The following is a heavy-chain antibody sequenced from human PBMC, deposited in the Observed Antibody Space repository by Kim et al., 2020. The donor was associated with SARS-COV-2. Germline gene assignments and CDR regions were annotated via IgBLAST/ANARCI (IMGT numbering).Heavy chain of an antibody. J-gene: IGHJ5*02. Sequence: ASVKVSCKVSGYTLTELSMHWVRQAPGKGLEWMGGFDPEDGETIYAQKFQGRVTMTEDTSTDTAYMELSSLRSEDTDVYYCATGAAAGKSNWFDPWGQGTLVTVSS. CDR3: ATGAAAGKSNWFDP. D-gene: IGHD6-13*01. CDR1: GYTLTELS. CDR2: FDPEDGET. V-gene: IGHV1-24*01.